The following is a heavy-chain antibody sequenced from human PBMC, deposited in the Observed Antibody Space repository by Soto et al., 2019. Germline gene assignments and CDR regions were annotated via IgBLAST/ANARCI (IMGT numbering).Heavy chain of an antibody. CDR1: GGSISRGGYY. CDR3: ARGGRRSPGMEV. V-gene: IGHV4-31*03. J-gene: IGHJ6*02. CDR2: IYYSGST. Sequence: QVQLQESGPGLVKPSQTLSLTCTVSGGSISRGGYYWSWIRQHPGKGLEWIGYIYYSGSTYYHPSLTSRVTLSVDTFKNQFSLKLSSVTAADTAVYYCARGGRRSPGMEVWGQGTTVTVSS.